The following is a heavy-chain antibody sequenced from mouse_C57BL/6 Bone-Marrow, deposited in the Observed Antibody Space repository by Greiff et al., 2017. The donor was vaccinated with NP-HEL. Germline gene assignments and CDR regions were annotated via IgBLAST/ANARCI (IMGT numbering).Heavy chain of an antibody. CDR3: ARGGPTVVAPAVFAY. Sequence: QVQLQQSGPELVKPGASVKISCKASGYAFSSSWMNWVKQRHGKGLEWIGRIYPGDGDTNYNGKFKGKATLTADKSSSTAYMQLSSLPSEDSAVYFCARGGPTVVAPAVFAYWGQGTLVTVSA. CDR2: IYPGDGDT. J-gene: IGHJ3*01. D-gene: IGHD1-1*01. CDR1: GYAFSSSW. V-gene: IGHV1-82*01.